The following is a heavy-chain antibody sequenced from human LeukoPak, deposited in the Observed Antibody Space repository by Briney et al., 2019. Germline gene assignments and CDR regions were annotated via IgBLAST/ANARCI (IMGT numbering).Heavy chain of an antibody. D-gene: IGHD6-19*01. J-gene: IGHJ4*02. Sequence: PGGSLRLSCAASGFTFSSYAMSWVRQAPGKGLEWVSAIVDSGGSTYYADSVKGRFTISRDNSKNTLYLQMNSLRAEDTAVYYCAKDRPSSGWFFDYWGQGTLVTVSS. CDR1: GFTFSSYA. CDR3: AKDRPSSGWFFDY. V-gene: IGHV3-23*01. CDR2: IVDSGGST.